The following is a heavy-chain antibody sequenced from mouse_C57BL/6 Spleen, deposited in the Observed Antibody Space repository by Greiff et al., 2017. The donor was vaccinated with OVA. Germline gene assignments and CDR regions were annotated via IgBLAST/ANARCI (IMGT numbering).Heavy chain of an antibody. CDR3: TRLLLFAY. CDR2: IDPETGGT. CDR1: GYTFTDYE. Sequence: QVHVKQSGAELVRPGASVTLSCKASGYTFTDYEMHWVKQTPVHGLEWIGAIDPETGGTAYNQKFKGKAILTADKSSSTAYMELRSLTSEDSAVYYCTRLLLFAYWGQGTLVTVSA. D-gene: IGHD1-1*01. J-gene: IGHJ3*01. V-gene: IGHV1-15*01.